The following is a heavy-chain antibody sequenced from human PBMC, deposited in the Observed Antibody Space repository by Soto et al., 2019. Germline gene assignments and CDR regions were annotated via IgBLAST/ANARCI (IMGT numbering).Heavy chain of an antibody. Sequence: QVQLVQSGAEVKKPGASVKVSCKASGYTFTSYGISWVRQAPGQGLEWMGWISAYNGNTNYAQKLQGRVTMTTDTATRTADLELRSLRSDDTAVYYCARDGGPRKGIVITMVRRTDAFDIWGQGTMVTVSS. J-gene: IGHJ3*02. V-gene: IGHV1-18*01. CDR3: ARDGGPRKGIVITMVRRTDAFDI. D-gene: IGHD3-10*01. CDR1: GYTFTSYG. CDR2: ISAYNGNT.